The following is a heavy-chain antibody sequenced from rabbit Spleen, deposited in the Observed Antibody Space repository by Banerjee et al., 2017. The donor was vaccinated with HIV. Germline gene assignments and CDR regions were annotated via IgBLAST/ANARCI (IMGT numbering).Heavy chain of an antibody. Sequence: QEQLVESGGGLVQPGGSLKLSCTASGFDFSNYGVTWVHQAPGKGLEWIACISGSSGNTWYASWAKGRFTISKTSSTTVTLQMTSLTAADTATYFCARDPYGLNSVEYNLWGPGTLVTVS. CDR3: ARDPYGLNSVEYNL. CDR2: ISGSSGNT. V-gene: IGHV1S45*01. D-gene: IGHD2-1*01. J-gene: IGHJ4*01. CDR1: GFDFSNYG.